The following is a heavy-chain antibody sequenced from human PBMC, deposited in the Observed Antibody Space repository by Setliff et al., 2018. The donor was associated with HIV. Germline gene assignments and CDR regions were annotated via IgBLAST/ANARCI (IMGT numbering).Heavy chain of an antibody. CDR2: IYHRGGT. V-gene: IGHV4-38-2*01. CDR1: GDSISSGSY. J-gene: IGHJ4*02. Sequence: KPSETLSLTCVVSGDSISSGSYWGWIRQPPGKGLEWIGSIYHRGGTYYNPSLKSRVTMSVDTSKNRFSLKLSSVTAADTAVYYCARGESFGAAPGTGRFRFWGQGTRVTVS. CDR3: ARGESFGAAPGTGRFRF. D-gene: IGHD3-10*01.